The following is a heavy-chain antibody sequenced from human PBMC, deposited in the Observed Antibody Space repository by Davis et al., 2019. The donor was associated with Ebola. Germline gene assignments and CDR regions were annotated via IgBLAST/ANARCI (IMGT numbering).Heavy chain of an antibody. D-gene: IGHD6-19*01. CDR2: ISDGSRNT. V-gene: IGHV3-23*01. CDR3: TTRLVNHFDH. Sequence: GESLKISCAASGFTFSSYTMNWVRQAPGKGLEWVSTISDGSRNTHYADSVKGRFIISRDDSKSTVFLQMNALRAEDTALYYCTTRLVNHFDHWGQGTLVTVSS. CDR1: GFTFSSYT. J-gene: IGHJ4*02.